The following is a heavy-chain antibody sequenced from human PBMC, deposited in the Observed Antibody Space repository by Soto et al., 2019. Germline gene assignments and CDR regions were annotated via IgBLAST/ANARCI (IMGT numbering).Heavy chain of an antibody. CDR2: ISSSSSYI. D-gene: IGHD2-15*01. CDR3: ARDRLGGPGWFDP. Sequence: EVQLVESGGGLVKPGGSLRLSCAASGFTFSSYSMNWVRQAPGKGLEWVSSISSSSSYIYYADSVKGRFTISRDNAKNSLYLQMNSLRAEDTAVYYCARDRLGGPGWFDPWGQGTLVTVSS. CDR1: GFTFSSYS. J-gene: IGHJ5*02. V-gene: IGHV3-21*01.